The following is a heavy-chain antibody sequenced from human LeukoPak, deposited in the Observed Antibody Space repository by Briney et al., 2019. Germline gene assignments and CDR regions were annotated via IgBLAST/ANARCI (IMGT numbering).Heavy chain of an antibody. Sequence: AASVKVSCKASGYTFTSHGISWVRQAPGQGLEWMGWTSVYNGNTIYPQKFQGRVAITTDTSTSTAYMDLRSLRSDDTAVYYCARGLTLGDSTGYYYPDYWGQGTLVTVSS. CDR2: TSVYNGNT. D-gene: IGHD3-22*01. V-gene: IGHV1-18*01. CDR1: GYTFTSHG. J-gene: IGHJ4*02. CDR3: ARGLTLGDSTGYYYPDY.